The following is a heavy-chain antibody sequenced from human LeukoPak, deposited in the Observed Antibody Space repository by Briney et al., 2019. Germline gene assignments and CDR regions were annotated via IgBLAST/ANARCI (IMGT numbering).Heavy chain of an antibody. CDR1: GFTFTSYG. J-gene: IGHJ4*02. V-gene: IGHV1-18*01. Sequence: ASVKVSCKASGFTFTSYGISWVRQAPGQGLEWMGWISVYNGNTKYVQKFQGRVTMTTDTSTRTAYMELRSLRSDDTAVYYCARHTGSLYDFWSGYIDYWGQGTLVTVSS. CDR3: ARHTGSLYDFWSGYIDY. CDR2: ISVYNGNT. D-gene: IGHD3-3*01.